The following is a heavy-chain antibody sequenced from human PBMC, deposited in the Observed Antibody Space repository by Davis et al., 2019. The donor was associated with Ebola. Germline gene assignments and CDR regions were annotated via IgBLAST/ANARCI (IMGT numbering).Heavy chain of an antibody. CDR3: ARDEAEVTMIVVVPGFDY. V-gene: IGHV3-23*01. Sequence: GGSLRLSCAASGFTFSSYAMSWVRQAPGKGLEWVSAISGSGGSTYYADSVRGRFTISRDNSKNTLYLQMNSLRAEDTAVYYCARDEAEVTMIVVVPGFDYWGQGTLVTVSS. J-gene: IGHJ4*02. CDR2: ISGSGGST. D-gene: IGHD3-22*01. CDR1: GFTFSSYA.